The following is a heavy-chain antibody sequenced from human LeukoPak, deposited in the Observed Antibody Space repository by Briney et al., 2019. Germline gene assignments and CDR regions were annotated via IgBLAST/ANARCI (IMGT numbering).Heavy chain of an antibody. V-gene: IGHV4-34*01. Sequence: SETLSLTCAVYGGSFSGYYWSWIRQPPGKGLEWIGEINHSGSTNYNPSLKSRVTISVDTSKNQFSLKLSSVTAADTAVYYCAREYGDYTGGNDAFDIWDQGTMVTVSS. CDR3: AREYGDYTGGNDAFDI. D-gene: IGHD2-21*02. CDR2: INHSGST. J-gene: IGHJ3*02. CDR1: GGSFSGYY.